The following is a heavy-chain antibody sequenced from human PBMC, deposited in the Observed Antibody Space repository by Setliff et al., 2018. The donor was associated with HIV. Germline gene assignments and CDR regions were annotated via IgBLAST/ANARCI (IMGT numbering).Heavy chain of an antibody. D-gene: IGHD3-22*01. V-gene: IGHV3-7*01. Sequence: GGSLRLSCAASGFTFSSYWMSWVRQAPGKGLEWVANIKQDGSEKYYVDSVKGRFTISRDNAKNSLHLQMNSPRAEDMAVYYCARDMWYHSSVDNYWGQGTLVTVSS. CDR1: GFTFSSYW. CDR3: ARDMWYHSSVDNY. CDR2: IKQDGSEK. J-gene: IGHJ4*02.